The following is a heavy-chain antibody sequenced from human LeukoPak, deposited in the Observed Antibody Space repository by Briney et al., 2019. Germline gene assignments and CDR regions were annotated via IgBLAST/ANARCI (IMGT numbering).Heavy chain of an antibody. V-gene: IGHV4-38-2*02. CDR3: ARRYYSYYYMDV. J-gene: IGHJ6*03. CDR1: SYPISRGFY. CDR2: IHHSGRT. Sequence: SETLSLICTVSSYPISRGFYWGWIRQPPGKGLEWIGSIHHSGRTHYSPSLKRRHPLSVDTSKNQFSLMLTSVTAADTAVYYCARRYYSYYYMDVWAKGTTVTISS. D-gene: IGHD3-10*01.